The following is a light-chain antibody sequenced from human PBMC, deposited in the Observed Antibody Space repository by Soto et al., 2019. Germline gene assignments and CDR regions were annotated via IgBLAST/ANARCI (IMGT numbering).Light chain of an antibody. CDR2: EVT. J-gene: IGLJ2*01. CDR1: RSDVGGYNY. Sequence: QSALTQPASVSGSPGQSITISCTGTRSDVGGYNYVSWYQHHPGKAPKLLIYEVTNRPAEVSNRFSGSKSGITASLTISGLQSEDEADYYCSSHTSSDTVIFGGGTKLTVL. CDR3: SSHTSSDTVI. V-gene: IGLV2-14*01.